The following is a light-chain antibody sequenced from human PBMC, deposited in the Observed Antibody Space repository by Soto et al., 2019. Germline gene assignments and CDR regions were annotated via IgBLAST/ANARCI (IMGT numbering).Light chain of an antibody. CDR2: EAS. CDR3: QQYKSYWT. V-gene: IGKV1-5*03. CDR1: QSITNW. J-gene: IGKJ1*01. Sequence: DIQMTQSPATLSASVGDRVTITCRASQSITNWLAWYQLKPGKAPKLLIHEASNLHSGVSSRFTGSGSGTDFKLTITSLQPEDFATYCCQQYKSYWTVGQGTRVDLK.